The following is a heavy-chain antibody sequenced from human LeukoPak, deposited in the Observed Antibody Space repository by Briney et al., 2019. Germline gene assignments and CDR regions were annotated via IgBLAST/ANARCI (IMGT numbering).Heavy chain of an antibody. CDR3: AREEGSGYIDY. Sequence: PGRSLRLSCAASGFTFSSYAMHWVRQAPGKGLEWVAVISYDGSNKYYADSVKGRFTISRDNSKNTLYLQMNSLRAEDTAVYYCAREEGSGYIDYWGQGTLVAVSS. J-gene: IGHJ4*02. CDR2: ISYDGSNK. V-gene: IGHV3-30-3*01. D-gene: IGHD3-10*01. CDR1: GFTFSSYA.